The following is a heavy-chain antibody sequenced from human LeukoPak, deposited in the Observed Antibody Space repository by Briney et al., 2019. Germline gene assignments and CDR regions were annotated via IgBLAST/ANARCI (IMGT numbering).Heavy chain of an antibody. CDR1: GFTFDDYA. J-gene: IGHJ4*02. D-gene: IGHD3-10*01. Sequence: GGSLRLSCAASGFTFDDYAMHWVRQAPGKGLEWVSGISWNSGSIGYADSVKGRFTISRDNSKNTLYLEMNSLRPEDTAIYYCAKDLISPRSVGSSEKLDYWGQGTLVTVSS. CDR3: AKDLISPRSVGSSEKLDY. CDR2: ISWNSGSI. V-gene: IGHV3-9*01.